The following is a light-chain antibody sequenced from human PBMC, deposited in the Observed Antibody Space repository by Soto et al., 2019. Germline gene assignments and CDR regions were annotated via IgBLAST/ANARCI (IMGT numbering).Light chain of an antibody. CDR1: QSVSSSY. CDR3: QQRHMWPIT. CDR2: GAS. J-gene: IGKJ5*01. Sequence: PGEIATLSFGASQSVSSSYLAWYQQKPGLAPRLLIYGASSRATGIPDRFSGSGSGTDFTLTISRLEPEDSAVYYCQQRHMWPITFGQGTLLEVK. V-gene: IGKV3D-20*01.